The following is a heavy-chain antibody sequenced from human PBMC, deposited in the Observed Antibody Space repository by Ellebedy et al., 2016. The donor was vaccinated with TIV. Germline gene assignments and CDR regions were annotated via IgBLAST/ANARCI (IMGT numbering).Heavy chain of an antibody. CDR2: VYYSGST. D-gene: IGHD2/OR15-2a*01. CDR3: ARGRTQYPLDS. CDR1: GRSMSRYF. V-gene: IGHV4-59*08. Sequence: MPSETLSLTCTAPGRSMSRYFWHWIRQSPGKRLEWIGYVYYSGSTNYKSCLKSRVSISVDTSKNQFSLNLSSLTAADTAVYYCARGRTQYPLDSWGQGTLVTVSS. J-gene: IGHJ4*02.